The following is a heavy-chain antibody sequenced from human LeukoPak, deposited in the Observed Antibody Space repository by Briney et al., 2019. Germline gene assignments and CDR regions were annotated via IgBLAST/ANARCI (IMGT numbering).Heavy chain of an antibody. Sequence: SETLSLTCAVYGGSFSGYYWSWIRQPPGKGLEWIGEINHSGSTNYNPSLKSRVTISVDTSKNQFSLKLSSVTVADTAVYYCATPTRQYYYDSSGNYGHDAFDIWGQGTMVTVSS. CDR2: INHSGST. D-gene: IGHD3-22*01. CDR3: ATPTRQYYYDSSGNYGHDAFDI. V-gene: IGHV4-34*01. J-gene: IGHJ3*02. CDR1: GGSFSGYY.